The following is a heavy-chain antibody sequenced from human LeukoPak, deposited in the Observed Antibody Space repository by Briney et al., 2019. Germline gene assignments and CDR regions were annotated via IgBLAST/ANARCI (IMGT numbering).Heavy chain of an antibody. Sequence: GGSLRLSSVTSGFSSGDVAMHWVPQAPGEGVGCGSRICGDGGVTDYTDSVKGRFAISRDNNRNSLFLPINSMRTEDTALYFCAKDRFPWGPGFYYGIDVWGQGTSVTVSS. V-gene: IGHV3-43*02. D-gene: IGHD3-16*01. CDR1: GFSSGDVA. J-gene: IGHJ6*02. CDR2: ICGDGGVT. CDR3: AKDRFPWGPGFYYGIDV.